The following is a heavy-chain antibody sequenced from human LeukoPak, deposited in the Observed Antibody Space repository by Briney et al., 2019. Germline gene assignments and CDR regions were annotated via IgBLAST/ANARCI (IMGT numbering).Heavy chain of an antibody. J-gene: IGHJ4*02. Sequence: SSETLSLTCAVSGGSISSSNWWSWVRQPPGKGLEWIGEIYHSGSTNYNPSLKSRVTISVDTSKNQFSLKLSSVTAADTAVYYCARQGYDYVWGTQRIFDYWGQGTLVTVSS. CDR1: GGSISSSNW. V-gene: IGHV4-4*02. CDR2: IYHSGST. CDR3: ARQGYDYVWGTQRIFDY. D-gene: IGHD3-16*01.